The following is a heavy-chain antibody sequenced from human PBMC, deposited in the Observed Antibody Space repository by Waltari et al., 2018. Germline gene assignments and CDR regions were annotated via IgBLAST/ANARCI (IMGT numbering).Heavy chain of an antibody. D-gene: IGHD4-17*01. CDR1: GGTFSSYA. CDR3: AITTVTTDY. Sequence: QVQLVQSGAEVKKPGSSVKVSCQASGGTFSSYAISWVRQAPGQGLEWMGGLIPIFATANYAQKFQGRVTITTDESTSTAYMERSSLRSEYTAVYYCAITTVTTDYWGQGTLVTVSS. J-gene: IGHJ4*02. CDR2: LIPIFATA. V-gene: IGHV1-69*05.